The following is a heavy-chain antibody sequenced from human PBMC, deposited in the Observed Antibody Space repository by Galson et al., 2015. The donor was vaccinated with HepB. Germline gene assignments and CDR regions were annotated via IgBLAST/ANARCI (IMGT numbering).Heavy chain of an antibody. Sequence: SLRLSCAASGFTFSSYAMHWVRQAPGKGLEWVAVISYDGSNKYYADSVKGRFTISRDNSKNTLYLQMYSLRAEDTAVYYCARELLLLSRAFDIWGQGTMVTVSS. J-gene: IGHJ3*02. CDR1: GFTFSSYA. V-gene: IGHV3-30-3*01. CDR2: ISYDGSNK. D-gene: IGHD2-15*01. CDR3: ARELLLLSRAFDI.